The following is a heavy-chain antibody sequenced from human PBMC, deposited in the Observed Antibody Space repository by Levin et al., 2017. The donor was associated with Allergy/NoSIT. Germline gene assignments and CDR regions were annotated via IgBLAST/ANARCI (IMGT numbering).Heavy chain of an antibody. V-gene: IGHV4-4*07. CDR2: IYTSGST. CDR3: ARDYYDSSGYYYDAFDS. J-gene: IGHJ3*02. CDR1: GGSISSYY. Sequence: SETLSLTCTVSGGSISSYYWSWIRQPAGKGLEWIGRIYTSGSTNYNPSLKSRVTMSVDTSKNQFSLKLSSVTAADTAVYYCARDYYDSSGYYYDAFDSWGQGTMVTVSS. D-gene: IGHD3-22*01.